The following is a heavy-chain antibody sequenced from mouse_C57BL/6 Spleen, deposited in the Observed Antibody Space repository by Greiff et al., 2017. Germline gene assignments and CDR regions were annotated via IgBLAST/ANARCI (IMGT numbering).Heavy chain of an antibody. D-gene: IGHD1-1*01. CDR3: ARETDYNSRRLYFDC. Sequence: EVQLQQSGPGMVKPSQSLSLTCTVTGYSITSGYDWHWIRHFPGNKLEWMGYISYSGSTNYNPSLKSRISITHDTSKNNFFLKLNSGTTEGTATYDYARETDYNSRRLYFDCWGQGTTLTVSS. CDR2: ISYSGST. V-gene: IGHV3-1*01. CDR1: GYSITSGYD. J-gene: IGHJ2*01.